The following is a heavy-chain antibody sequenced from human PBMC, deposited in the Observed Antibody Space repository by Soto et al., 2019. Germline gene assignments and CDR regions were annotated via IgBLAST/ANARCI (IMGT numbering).Heavy chain of an antibody. J-gene: IGHJ4*02. CDR3: ERVEASRVNFDY. CDR1: GGSISSNNW. V-gene: IGHV4-4*02. D-gene: IGHD4-4*01. CDR2: IDHSGGT. Sequence: PSGTLSLTCAASGGSISSNNWCSWVRHPGGKGLEWIGDIDHSGGTNYTPSLKSRVTMSVDKSKNHFSLKLSSVTAADTAVYYCERVEASRVNFDYWGQGTLVTVSS.